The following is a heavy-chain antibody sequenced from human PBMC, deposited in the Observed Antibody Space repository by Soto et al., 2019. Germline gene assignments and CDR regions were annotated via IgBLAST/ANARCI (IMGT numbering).Heavy chain of an antibody. CDR1: GGSISSYY. D-gene: IGHD6-13*01. CDR2: IYYSGST. J-gene: IGHJ4*02. CDR3: ARSPGAAATYYFDY. V-gene: IGHV4-59*01. Sequence: SETLSLTCTVSGGSISSYYWSWIRQPPGKGLEWIGYIYYSGSTNYNPSLKSRVTISVDTSKNQFSLKLSSVTAADTAVYYCARSPGAAATYYFDYWGQGTLVTVSS.